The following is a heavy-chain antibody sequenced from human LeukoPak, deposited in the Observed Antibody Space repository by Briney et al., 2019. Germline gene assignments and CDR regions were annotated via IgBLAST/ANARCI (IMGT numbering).Heavy chain of an antibody. V-gene: IGHV3-23*01. J-gene: IGHJ4*02. CDR1: GFTFSSYA. CDR2: ISGSGGST. D-gene: IGHD2-2*03. CDR3: AKSDGYCSSTSCYYFDY. Sequence: GGTLRLSCAASGFTFSSYAMSWVRQAPGKGLEWVSAISGSGGSTYYADSVKGRFTISRDKSKNTLYLQMSGLRAEDTAVYYCAKSDGYCSSTSCYYFDYWGQGTLVTVSS.